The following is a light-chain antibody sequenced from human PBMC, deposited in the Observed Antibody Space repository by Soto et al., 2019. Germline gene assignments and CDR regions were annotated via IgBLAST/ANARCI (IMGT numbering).Light chain of an antibody. J-gene: IGKJ1*01. V-gene: IGKV1-5*01. CDR3: QHYNSYSEA. CDR1: QTISTW. CDR2: DAS. Sequence: DIQVTQSPPTLSASVGDRVTITCRASQTISTWMAWYQQKPGKAPKLLVYDASTLQSGVASRFSGSGSGTEFTLIISGLQPDDFATYYCQHYNSYSEAFGQGTKVELK.